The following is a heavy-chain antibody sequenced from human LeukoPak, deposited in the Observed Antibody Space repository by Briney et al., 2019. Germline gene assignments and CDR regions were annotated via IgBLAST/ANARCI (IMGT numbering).Heavy chain of an antibody. CDR2: IYYSGST. CDR1: GGSISSYY. CDR3: ARGGTPYCSSTSCYPGPFDY. Sequence: SETLSLTCTVSGGSISSYYWSWIRQPPGKGLEWIGYIYYSGSTNYNPSLKSRVTISVDTSKNQFSLKLSSVTAADTAVYYCARGGTPYCSSTSCYPGPFDYWGQGTLVTVSS. J-gene: IGHJ4*02. D-gene: IGHD2-2*01. V-gene: IGHV4-59*01.